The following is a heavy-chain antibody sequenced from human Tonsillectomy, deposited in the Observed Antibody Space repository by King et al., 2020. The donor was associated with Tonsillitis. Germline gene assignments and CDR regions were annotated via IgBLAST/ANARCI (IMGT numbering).Heavy chain of an antibody. D-gene: IGHD3-10*01. CDR3: AKDGAFMVRGVFHYWYFDL. V-gene: IGHV3-30*18. J-gene: IGHJ2*01. CDR1: GFTFSSYD. Sequence: VQLVESGGGVVQPGRSLRLSCAASGFTFSSYDMHWVRQAPGKGLEWVAVISYAGSSVYYADSVKGRFTISRDNSKNTLYLQMNSLGAEDTAVYYCAKDGAFMVRGVFHYWYFDLWGRGTLVTVSS. CDR2: ISYAGSSV.